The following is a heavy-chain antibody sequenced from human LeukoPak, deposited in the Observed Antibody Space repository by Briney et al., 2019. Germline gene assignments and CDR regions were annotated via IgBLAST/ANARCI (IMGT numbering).Heavy chain of an antibody. J-gene: IGHJ4*02. CDR1: GGSFSGYY. CDR2: INHSGST. CDR3: ARTKGYDSSGYYPPRFDY. D-gene: IGHD3-22*01. Sequence: PSETLSLTCAVYGGSFSGYYWSWIRQPPGKGLEWIGEINHSGSTNYNPSLKSRVTISVDTSKNQFSLKLSSVTAADTAVYYCARTKGYDSSGYYPPRFDYWGQGTLVTVSS. V-gene: IGHV4-34*01.